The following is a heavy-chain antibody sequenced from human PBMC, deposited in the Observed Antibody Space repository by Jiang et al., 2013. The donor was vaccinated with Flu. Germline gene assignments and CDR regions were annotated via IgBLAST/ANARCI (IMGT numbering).Heavy chain of an antibody. CDR2: ISSSGSTI. CDR3: ARANAYYDFWSGYYTP. D-gene: IGHD3-3*01. J-gene: IGHJ5*02. Sequence: EVQLLESGGGLVQPGGSLRLSCAASGFTFSSYEMNWVRQAPGKGLEWVSYISSSGSTIYYADSVKGRFTISRDNAKNSLYLQMNSLRAEDTAVYYCARANAYYDFWSGYYTPWGQGTLVTVSS. CDR1: GFTFSSYE. V-gene: IGHV3-48*03.